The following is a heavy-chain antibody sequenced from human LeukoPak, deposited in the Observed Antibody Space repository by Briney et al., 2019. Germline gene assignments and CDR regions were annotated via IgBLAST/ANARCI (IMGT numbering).Heavy chain of an antibody. D-gene: IGHD5-12*01. CDR3: AREGGYSGYDSVGWFDP. CDR1: GYTFTGYY. CDR2: INPNSGGT. J-gene: IGHJ5*02. V-gene: IGHV1-2*02. Sequence: ASVKVSCKASGYTFTGYYMHWVRQAPGQGLEGMGWINPNSGGTNYAQKFQGRVTMTRDTSISTAYMELSRLRSDDTAVYYCAREGGYSGYDSVGWFDPWGQGTLVTVSS.